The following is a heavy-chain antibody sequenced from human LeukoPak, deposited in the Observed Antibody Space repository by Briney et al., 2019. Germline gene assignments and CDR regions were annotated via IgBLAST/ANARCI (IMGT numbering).Heavy chain of an antibody. CDR2: ISYDGDNQ. J-gene: IGHJ4*02. CDR3: AKDLNYGNFDY. D-gene: IGHD1-7*01. Sequence: GGSLRLSCAASGFNFRSYGMHWVRQAPGKGLEWVALISYDGDNQYYGDSVKGRFTISRDNSKNTLYLQMNSLRAEDTAVYYCAKDLNYGNFDYWGQGTLVTVSS. V-gene: IGHV3-30*18. CDR1: GFNFRSYG.